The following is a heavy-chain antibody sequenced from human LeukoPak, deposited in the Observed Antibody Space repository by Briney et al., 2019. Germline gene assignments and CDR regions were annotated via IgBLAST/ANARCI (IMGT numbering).Heavy chain of an antibody. D-gene: IGHD5-18*01. V-gene: IGHV3-30-3*01. CDR3: ARGYIGRASAWFDP. J-gene: IGHJ5*02. Sequence: GGSLRLSCAASGFTFSSYAMHWVRQAPGTGLEWVAVISYDGSNKYYADSVKGRFTISRDNSKNTLYLQMNSLRAEDTAVFYCARGYIGRASAWFDPWGQGTLVTVSS. CDR2: ISYDGSNK. CDR1: GFTFSSYA.